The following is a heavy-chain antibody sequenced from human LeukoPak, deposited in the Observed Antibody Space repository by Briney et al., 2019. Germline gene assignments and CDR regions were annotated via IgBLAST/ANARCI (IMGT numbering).Heavy chain of an antibody. CDR1: GFTFTSYA. V-gene: IGHV3-48*03. Sequence: GGSLRLSCAASGFTFTSYAMSWVRQAPGKGLEWVSYISSSGSTIYYADSVKGRFTISRDNAKNSLYLQMNSLRAEDTAVYYCARREYCSGGICKGFDPWGQGTLVTVSS. CDR2: ISSSGSTI. J-gene: IGHJ5*02. CDR3: ARREYCSGGICKGFDP. D-gene: IGHD2-15*01.